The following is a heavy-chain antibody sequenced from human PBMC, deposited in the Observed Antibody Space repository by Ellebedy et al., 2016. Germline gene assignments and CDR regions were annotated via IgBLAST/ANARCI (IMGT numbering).Heavy chain of an antibody. J-gene: IGHJ6*02. V-gene: IGHV4-30-2*06. D-gene: IGHD4-17*01. CDR1: GDSINLEGYS. Sequence: SETLSLTCTVSGDSINLEGYSWNWVRQSPGKGLEWIGYIYHSGYTYYNPSLKSRLTISVDGSKNQFSLKLSSVTAADTAVYYCARAYGDYAGYYGLDVWGPGTTVTVSS. CDR3: ARAYGDYAGYYGLDV. CDR2: IYHSGYT.